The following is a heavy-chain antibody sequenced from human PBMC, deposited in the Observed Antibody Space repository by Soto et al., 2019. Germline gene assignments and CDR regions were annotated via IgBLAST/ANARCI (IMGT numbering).Heavy chain of an antibody. Sequence: ASVKVSCKTSGYTFTDYDINWVRQATGQGLEWMGWMNPNSGNTGYAQKFQGRVSMTRNTATSTAYMELSSLRSDDTAIYYCARASSTTNPVWGQGTMVTVSS. J-gene: IGHJ3*01. CDR2: MNPNSGNT. CDR1: GYTFTDYD. V-gene: IGHV1-8*01. D-gene: IGHD2-2*01. CDR3: ARASSTTNPV.